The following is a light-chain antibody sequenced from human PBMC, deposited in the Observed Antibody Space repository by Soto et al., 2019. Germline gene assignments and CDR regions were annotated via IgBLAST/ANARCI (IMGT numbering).Light chain of an antibody. Sequence: EIVLTQSPATLSLSPGERATLSCRASQSVSSYFAWYQQKPGQAPRLLIYDASNRATGIPARFSGSGSGTDFTRTISSLEPEDFAVYDCQQRSNWPPITFGQGTRLEMK. CDR2: DAS. CDR3: QQRSNWPPIT. CDR1: QSVSSY. V-gene: IGKV3-11*01. J-gene: IGKJ5*01.